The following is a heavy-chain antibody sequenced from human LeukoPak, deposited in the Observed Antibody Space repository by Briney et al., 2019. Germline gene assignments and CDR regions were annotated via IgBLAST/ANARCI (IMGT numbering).Heavy chain of an antibody. CDR1: GYTFTGYY. CDR3: ARDISGGYDPIDY. V-gene: IGHV1-2*02. J-gene: IGHJ4*02. CDR2: INPNSGGT. D-gene: IGHD5-12*01. Sequence: ASVKVSCKASGYTFTGYYMHWVRQAPGQGLEWMGWINPNSGGTNYAQKFQGRVTMTTDTSTSTAYMELRSLRSDDTAVYYCARDISGGYDPIDYWGQGTLVTVSS.